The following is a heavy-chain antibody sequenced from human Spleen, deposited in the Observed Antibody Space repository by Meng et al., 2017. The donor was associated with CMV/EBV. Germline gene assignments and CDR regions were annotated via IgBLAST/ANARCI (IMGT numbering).Heavy chain of an antibody. CDR2: INSSYHI. CDR1: GFTFSDYT. D-gene: IGHD7-27*01. V-gene: IGHV3-69-1*01. J-gene: IGHJ6*02. Sequence: GGSLRLSCAASGFTFSDYTMNWVHQAPGKGLEWVSCINSSYHIFYADSVKGRFTISRDNARKALYLQMNSLGVEDTAVYYCVRGGRTGYYYGLDVWGQGTTVTVSS. CDR3: VRGGRTGYYYGLDV.